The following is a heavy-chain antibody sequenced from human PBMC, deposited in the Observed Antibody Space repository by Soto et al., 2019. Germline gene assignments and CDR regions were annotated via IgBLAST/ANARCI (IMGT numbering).Heavy chain of an antibody. Sequence: PSDTLSRTCTVSSASFTVYYWSWIRQPPGKGLEWIGYIYYSGSTSYNPSLTSRVTLSADTSKNQFSLKLRSVTAADTAVYYCARDAGGPGDYWGQGVLVTVSS. J-gene: IGHJ4*02. V-gene: IGHV4-59*01. CDR1: SASFTVYY. D-gene: IGHD2-15*01. CDR3: ARDAGGPGDY. CDR2: IYYSGST.